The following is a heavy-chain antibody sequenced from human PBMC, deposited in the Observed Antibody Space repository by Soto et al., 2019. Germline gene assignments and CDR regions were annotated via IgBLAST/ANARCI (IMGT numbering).Heavy chain of an antibody. J-gene: IGHJ5*02. V-gene: IGHV2-5*02. CDR1: GFSLTTRGVG. Sequence: QITLKESGPTLVKPTQTLTLTCTFSGFSLTTRGVGVGWIRQPPGKALECLALIYWDDDNRYSQSLQSRLSTTKDTTKTQVVLTMTNEDPVDTATYYCAHIPNYYQYDWFDPWGQGTLVSVSS. D-gene: IGHD3-16*01. CDR3: AHIPNYYQYDWFDP. CDR2: IYWDDDN.